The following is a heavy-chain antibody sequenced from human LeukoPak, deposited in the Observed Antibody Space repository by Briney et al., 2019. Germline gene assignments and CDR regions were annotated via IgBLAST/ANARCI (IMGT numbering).Heavy chain of an antibody. V-gene: IGHV3-7*01. CDR2: IKHDSSET. D-gene: IGHD2-15*01. J-gene: IGHJ3*02. CDR1: GFTISRYW. CDR3: ARGPADFDASDI. Sequence: PGGSLRLSCAASGFTISRYWMSWVRLVPGKGPESVAHIKHDSSETYYVDSVRGRFIISRDNVKNSLYLQMSSLRVEDTAVYHCARGPADFDASDIWGHGTLVTVSS.